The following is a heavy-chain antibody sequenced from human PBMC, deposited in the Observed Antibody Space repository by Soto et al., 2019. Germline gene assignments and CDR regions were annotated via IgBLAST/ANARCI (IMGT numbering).Heavy chain of an antibody. D-gene: IGHD2-2*02. CDR3: ARDCSSTSCYTPPYYYYGMDV. J-gene: IGHJ6*02. Sequence: SVKVSCKASGGTFSSYAISWVRQAPGQGLEWMGGIIPIFGTANYAQKFQGRVTITADESTSTAYMELSSLRSEDTAVYYCARDCSSTSCYTPPYYYYGMDVWGQGTTVTVSS. V-gene: IGHV1-69*13. CDR2: IIPIFGTA. CDR1: GGTFSSYA.